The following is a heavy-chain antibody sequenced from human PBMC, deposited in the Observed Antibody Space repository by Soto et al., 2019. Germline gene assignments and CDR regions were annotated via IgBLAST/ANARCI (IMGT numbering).Heavy chain of an antibody. Sequence: GGSLRLSCAGSGFSFSDSDMTWVRQGPGKGLEWVSSISSSGIYMFYAESFKGRFTISRDNAGNSLYLQMNSLRVDDTSIYYCATKNTSDATGYDYFDNWGQGTLVTVSS. CDR1: GFSFSDSD. J-gene: IGHJ4*02. V-gene: IGHV3-21*01. CDR3: ATKNTSDATGYDYFDN. D-gene: IGHD3-9*01. CDR2: ISSSGIYM.